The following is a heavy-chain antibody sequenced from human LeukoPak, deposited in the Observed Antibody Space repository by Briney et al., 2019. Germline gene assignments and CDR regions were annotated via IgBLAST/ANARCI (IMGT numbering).Heavy chain of an antibody. CDR2: IIPILNIT. D-gene: IGHD3-22*01. Sequence: SVKVSCKASRGTFSKYPISWVRQAPGQGLEWMGRIIPILNITHYAQQFQGRVTIAADKSTSTAYMELSSLRSEDTAVYYCARDDDRAREIDYWGQGTLVTVSS. J-gene: IGHJ4*02. V-gene: IGHV1-69*04. CDR3: ARDDDRAREIDY. CDR1: RGTFSKYP.